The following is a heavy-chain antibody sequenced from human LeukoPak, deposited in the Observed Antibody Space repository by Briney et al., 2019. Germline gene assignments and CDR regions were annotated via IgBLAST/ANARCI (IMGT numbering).Heavy chain of an antibody. CDR1: GVSFSGYY. J-gene: IGHJ5*02. CDR2: INHSGST. Sequence: SETLSLTCAAYGVSFSGYYWSWIRQPPGKGLEWIGEINHSGSTNYNPSLKSRVTISVDTSKNQVSLKLSSVTAADTAVYYCARGLIMITFGGVIVRTNWFDPWGQGTLVTVSS. V-gene: IGHV4-34*01. CDR3: ARGLIMITFGGVIVRTNWFDP. D-gene: IGHD3-16*02.